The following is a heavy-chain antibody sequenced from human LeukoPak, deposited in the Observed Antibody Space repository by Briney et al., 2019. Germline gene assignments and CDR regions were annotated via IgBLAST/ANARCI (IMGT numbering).Heavy chain of an antibody. J-gene: IGHJ5*02. D-gene: IGHD1-26*01. V-gene: IGHV4-59*11. CDR3: ARESPGGENWLDP. CDR1: GGSISSHY. CDR2: IYYSGST. Sequence: SETLSLTCTVSGGSISSHYWSWIRQPPGKGLEWIGYIYYSGSTNYNPSLKSRVTISVDTSKNQFSLKLSSVTAADTAVYYCARESPGGENWLDPWGQGTLVTVSS.